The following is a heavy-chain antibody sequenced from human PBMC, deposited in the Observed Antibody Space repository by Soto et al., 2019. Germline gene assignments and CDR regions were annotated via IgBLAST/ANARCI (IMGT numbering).Heavy chain of an antibody. J-gene: IGHJ4*02. CDR3: AKLTAYYYDSSGYPDPLDY. D-gene: IGHD3-22*01. Sequence: PGGSLRLSCAASGFTFSSYSMNWVRQAPGKGLEWVSYISSSSSTIYYADSVKGRFTISRDNAKNSLYLQMNSLRAEDTAVYYCAKLTAYYYDSSGYPDPLDYWGQGTLVTVSS. V-gene: IGHV3-48*01. CDR2: ISSSSSTI. CDR1: GFTFSSYS.